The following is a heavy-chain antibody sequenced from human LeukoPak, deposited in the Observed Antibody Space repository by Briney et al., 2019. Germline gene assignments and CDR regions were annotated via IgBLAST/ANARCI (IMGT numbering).Heavy chain of an antibody. D-gene: IGHD6-13*01. CDR1: GYTFSSYG. Sequence: ASVKVSCKASGYTFSSYGITWVRQAPGQGLEWKGWISGYNGNTNYAQKLQGRVTMTTDTSTSTAYVELRSLRSDDTALYYCARALPFTAAGTPFDYWGQGTLVTVSS. CDR3: ARALPFTAAGTPFDY. CDR2: ISGYNGNT. J-gene: IGHJ4*02. V-gene: IGHV1-18*04.